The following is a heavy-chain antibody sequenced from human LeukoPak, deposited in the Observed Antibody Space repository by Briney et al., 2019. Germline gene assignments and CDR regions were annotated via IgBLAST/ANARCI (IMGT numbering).Heavy chain of an antibody. CDR1: GFTFSSYW. V-gene: IGHV3-74*01. CDR3: ARGFGSGSYSDY. J-gene: IGHJ4*02. CDR2: VNSDGSST. D-gene: IGHD3-10*01. Sequence: GVSLRLSCGASGFTFSSYWMHWVRQAPGKGLVWVSRVNSDGSSTSYADSVKGRFTISRDNAKNTVYLQMNSLRAEDTAVYYCARGFGSGSYSDYWGQGTLVTVSS.